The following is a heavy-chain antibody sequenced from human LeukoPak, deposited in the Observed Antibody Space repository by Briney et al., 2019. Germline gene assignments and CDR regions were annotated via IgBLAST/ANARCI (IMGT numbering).Heavy chain of an antibody. CDR2: VNPNSGNT. CDR1: GYTFTSYD. J-gene: IGHJ6*02. V-gene: IGHV1-8*01. Sequence: ASVKVSCKASGYTFTSYDINWVRQATGQGLEWMGWVNPNSGNTGYAQKFRGRVTMTRNTSISTAYMELSSLRSEDTAVYYCARGPPRYYYGSGSFYGMDVWGQGTTVTVSS. CDR3: ARGPPRYYYGSGSFYGMDV. D-gene: IGHD3-10*01.